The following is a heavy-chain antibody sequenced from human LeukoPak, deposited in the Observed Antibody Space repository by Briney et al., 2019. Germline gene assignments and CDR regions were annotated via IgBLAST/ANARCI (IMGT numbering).Heavy chain of an antibody. D-gene: IGHD2-8*02. Sequence: SETLSLTCTVSGGSISSGDYYWSWIRQPPGKGLEWIGYIYYSGSTYYNPSLKSRVTISVDTSKNQFSLKLSSVTAADTAVYYCARDRVGTGHYYYYYMDVWGKGTTVTVSS. J-gene: IGHJ6*03. CDR1: GGSISSGDYY. CDR3: ARDRVGTGHYYYYYMDV. CDR2: IYYSGST. V-gene: IGHV4-30-4*08.